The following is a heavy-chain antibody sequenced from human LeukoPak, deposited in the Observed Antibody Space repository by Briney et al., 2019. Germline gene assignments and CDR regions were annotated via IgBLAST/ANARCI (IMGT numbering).Heavy chain of an antibody. V-gene: IGHV4-34*01. CDR3: ARERYSDSTVDFDY. J-gene: IGHJ4*02. CDR2: INHSGST. CDR1: GGSFSGYY. Sequence: SSETLSLTCAVYGGSFSGYYWSWIRQPPGKGLEWIGEINHSGSTNYNPFLKSRVTISVDTSKNQFSLKLSSVTAADTAVYYCARERYSDSTVDFDYWGQGTLVTVSS. D-gene: IGHD5-12*01.